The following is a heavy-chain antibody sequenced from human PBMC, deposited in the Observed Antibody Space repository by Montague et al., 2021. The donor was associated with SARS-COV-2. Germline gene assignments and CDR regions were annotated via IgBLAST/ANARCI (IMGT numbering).Heavy chain of an antibody. V-gene: IGHV4-39*07. CDR3: ARECCTPMLVVVISGPLDY. CDR2: IYYSGXT. J-gene: IGHJ4*02. CDR1: GGPISSSSYY. D-gene: IGHD3-22*01. Sequence: SETLSLTCTVSGGPISSSSYYWGWIRQPPGKGLEWIRTIYYSGXTXYXXXXKXRVTISVDTSKNQFSLKLSSVTAADTAVYYCARECCTPMLVVVISGPLDYWGQGTMVTVSS.